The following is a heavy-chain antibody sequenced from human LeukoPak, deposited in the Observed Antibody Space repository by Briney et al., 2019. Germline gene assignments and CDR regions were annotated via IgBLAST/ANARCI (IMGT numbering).Heavy chain of an antibody. CDR3: TTDSPLETSRGYYYYYGMDV. CDR1: GFTFSNAW. CDR2: IKSKTDGGTT. J-gene: IGHJ6*02. Sequence: GSLRLSCAASGFTFSNAWMSWVRQAPGKGLEWVGRIKSKTDGGTTDYAAPVKGRFTISRDDSKNTLYLQMNSLKTEDTAVYYCTTDSPLETSRGYYYYYGMDVWGQGTTVTVSS. V-gene: IGHV3-15*01.